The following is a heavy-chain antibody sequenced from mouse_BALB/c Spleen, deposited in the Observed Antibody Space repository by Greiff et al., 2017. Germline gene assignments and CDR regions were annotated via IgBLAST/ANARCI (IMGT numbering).Heavy chain of an antibody. V-gene: IGHV2-9*02. Sequence: VQRVESGPGLVAPSQSLSITCTVSGFSLTSYGVHWVRQPPGKGLEWLGVIWAGGSTNYNSALMSRLSISKDNSKSQVFLKMNSLQTDDTAMYYCASPYYYGPMGFAYWGQGTLVTVSA. CDR1: GFSLTSYG. CDR2: IWAGGST. CDR3: ASPYYYGPMGFAY. J-gene: IGHJ3*01. D-gene: IGHD1-1*01.